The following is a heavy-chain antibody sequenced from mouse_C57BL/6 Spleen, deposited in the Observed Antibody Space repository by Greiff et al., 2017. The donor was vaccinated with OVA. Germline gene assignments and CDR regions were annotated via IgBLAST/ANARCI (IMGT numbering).Heavy chain of an antibody. V-gene: IGHV1-76*01. Sequence: VQRVESGAELVRPGASVKLSCKASGYTFTDYYINWVKQRPGQGLEWIARIYPGSGNTYYNEKFKGKATLTAEKSSSTAYMQLSSLTSEDSAVYFCARSGGSVWYFDVWGTGTTVTVSS. D-gene: IGHD1-1*02. CDR2: IYPGSGNT. J-gene: IGHJ1*03. CDR3: ARSGGSVWYFDV. CDR1: GYTFTDYY.